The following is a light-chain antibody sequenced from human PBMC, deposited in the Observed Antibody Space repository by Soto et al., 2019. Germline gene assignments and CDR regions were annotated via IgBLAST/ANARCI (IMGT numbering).Light chain of an antibody. Sequence: EIVLTQSPGPLSLSPGERATLSCRASQSVSASYLAWYQQKPGQAPRLLIYGASSRATGIPDRFSGSGSGTGFTLTISRLEPEDFAVYYCQHYGGSLWTFGQGTKVEIQ. V-gene: IGKV3-20*01. CDR2: GAS. J-gene: IGKJ1*01. CDR1: QSVSASY. CDR3: QHYGGSLWT.